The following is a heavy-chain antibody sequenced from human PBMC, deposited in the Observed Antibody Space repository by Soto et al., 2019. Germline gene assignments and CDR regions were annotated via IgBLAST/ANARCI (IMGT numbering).Heavy chain of an antibody. V-gene: IGHV4-30-2*01. D-gene: IGHD6-19*01. Sequence: ASETLSLTCNMSGDSYSISTYSWSWIRQPPGKALQWIGFIYQSGVTSYNPSLASRVSISLDRSNNQCSLKLKSVTAADTAVYFCAGMPYTSGLRFDPWGPGTLVTVSS. CDR3: AGMPYTSGLRFDP. CDR2: IYQSGVT. J-gene: IGHJ5*02. CDR1: GDSYSISTYS.